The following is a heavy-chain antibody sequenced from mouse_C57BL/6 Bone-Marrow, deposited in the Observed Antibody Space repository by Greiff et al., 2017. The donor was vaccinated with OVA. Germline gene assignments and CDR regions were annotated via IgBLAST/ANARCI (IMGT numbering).Heavy chain of an antibody. V-gene: IGHV5-16*02. J-gene: IGHJ4*01. Sequence: EVHLVESEGGLVQPGSSMKLSCTASGFTFSDYYMAWVRQVPEKGLEWVANINYDGSSTYYLDSLKSRFIISRDNAKNILYLQMSSLKSEDTATYYCARRAQATGLDYWGQGTSVTVSS. CDR2: INYDGSST. D-gene: IGHD3-2*02. CDR3: ARRAQATGLDY. CDR1: GFTFSDYY.